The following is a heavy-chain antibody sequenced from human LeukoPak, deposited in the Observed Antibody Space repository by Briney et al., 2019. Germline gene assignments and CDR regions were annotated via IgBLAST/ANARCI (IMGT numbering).Heavy chain of an antibody. V-gene: IGHV4-59*08. D-gene: IGHD4-23*01. CDR3: ARVLGRWYDAFDI. CDR1: GGSINSYY. Sequence: SETLSLTCTVSGGSINSYYWSWIRQPPGKGLEWIGYIYYSGSTYYNPSLKSRVTISVDTSKNQFSLKLSSVTAADTAVYYCARVLGRWYDAFDIWGQGTMVTVSS. CDR2: IYYSGST. J-gene: IGHJ3*02.